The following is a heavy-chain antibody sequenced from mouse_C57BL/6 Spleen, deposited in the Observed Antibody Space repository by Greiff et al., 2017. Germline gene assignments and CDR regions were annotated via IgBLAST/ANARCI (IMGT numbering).Heavy chain of an antibody. Sequence: EVKLMESGAELVRPGASVKLSCTASGFNIKDDYMHWVKQRPEQGLEWIGWIDPENGDTEYASKFQGKATITADTSSNTAYLQLSSLTSEDTAVYYCTAEKAQAWFAYWGQGTLVTVSA. D-gene: IGHD3-2*02. J-gene: IGHJ3*01. CDR1: GFNIKDDY. CDR2: IDPENGDT. V-gene: IGHV14-4*01. CDR3: TAEKAQAWFAY.